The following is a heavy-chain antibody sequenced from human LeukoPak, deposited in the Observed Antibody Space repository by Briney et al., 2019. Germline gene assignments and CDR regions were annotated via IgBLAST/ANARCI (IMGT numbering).Heavy chain of an antibody. CDR2: INHSGST. J-gene: IGHJ3*02. Sequence: SETLSLTCAVYGGSFSGYYWSWIRQPPGKGLEWIGEINHSGSTNYNPSLKSRVTISVDTSKNQFSLELSSVTAADTAVYYCARVKFDWLLSDAFDIWGQGTMVTVSS. D-gene: IGHD3-9*01. V-gene: IGHV4-34*01. CDR1: GGSFSGYY. CDR3: ARVKFDWLLSDAFDI.